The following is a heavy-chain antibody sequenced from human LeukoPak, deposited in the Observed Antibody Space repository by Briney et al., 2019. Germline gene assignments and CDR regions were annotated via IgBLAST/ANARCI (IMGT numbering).Heavy chain of an antibody. CDR2: IYTSGST. CDR3: ARELEYSGPRLNYYYMDV. J-gene: IGHJ6*03. CDR1: GGSISSYY. Sequence: PSETLSLTCTVSGGSISSYYWSWIRQPAAKGLERIGRIYTSGSTNYNPSLKSRVTMSVDTSKNQFSLKLSSVTAADTAVYYCARELEYSGPRLNYYYMDVWGKGTTVTVSS. D-gene: IGHD6-6*01. V-gene: IGHV4-4*07.